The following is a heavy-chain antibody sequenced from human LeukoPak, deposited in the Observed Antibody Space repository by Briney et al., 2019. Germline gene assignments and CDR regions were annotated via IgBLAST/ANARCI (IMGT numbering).Heavy chain of an antibody. D-gene: IGHD2-2*01. CDR3: AVRPAAAIKDLYYMDV. Sequence: SVKVSCKASGGTFSSYAISWVRQAPGQGLEWMGGIIPIFATANYAQKFQGRVTITTDESTSTAYMELSSLRSEDTAVYYCAVRPAAAIKDLYYMDVWGKGTTVTVSS. CDR2: IIPIFATA. CDR1: GGTFSSYA. V-gene: IGHV1-69*05. J-gene: IGHJ6*03.